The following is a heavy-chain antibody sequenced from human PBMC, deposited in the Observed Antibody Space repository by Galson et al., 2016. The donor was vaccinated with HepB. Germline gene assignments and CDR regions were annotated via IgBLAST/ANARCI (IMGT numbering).Heavy chain of an antibody. CDR1: GGPIGSTSYY. CDR3: ATTGYSNGWYGWVDY. V-gene: IGHV4-39*01. D-gene: IGHD6-13*01. J-gene: IGHJ4*02. Sequence: SETLSLTCSVSGGPIGSTSYYWGWIRQPPGKGLEWIGSIYYSGSTYYNPSLKSRVTISVDTSKNQFSLKLSSVTAADTAVYYCATTGYSNGWYGWVDYWGQGTLVTVSS. CDR2: IYYSGST.